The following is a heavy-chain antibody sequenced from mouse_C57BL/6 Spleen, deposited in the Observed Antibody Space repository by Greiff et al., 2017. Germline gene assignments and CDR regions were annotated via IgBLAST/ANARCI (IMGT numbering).Heavy chain of an antibody. V-gene: IGHV5-6*01. Sequence: EVKLMESGGDLVKPGGSLKLSCAASGFTFSSYCMSWVRQTPDKRLEWVANISSGGSYTYYPDSVKGRFTISRDNAKNTLYLQMSSLKSEDTAMYYCARHYGSSSYFDDWGQGTTLTVSS. CDR1: GFTFSSYC. J-gene: IGHJ2*01. D-gene: IGHD1-1*01. CDR3: ARHYGSSSYFDD. CDR2: ISSGGSYT.